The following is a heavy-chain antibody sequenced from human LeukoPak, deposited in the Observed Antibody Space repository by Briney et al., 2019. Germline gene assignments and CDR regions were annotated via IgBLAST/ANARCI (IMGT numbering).Heavy chain of an antibody. V-gene: IGHV3-21*01. CDR2: ISSSSSYI. D-gene: IGHD2-2*01. CDR1: GFTFSSYS. CDR3: AREVREYQLLKYYYYYYMDV. Sequence: GGSLRLSCAASGFTFSSYSMNWVRQAPGKGLEWVSSISSSSSYIYYADSVKGRFTISRDNAKNSLYLQMNSLRAEDTAVYYCAREVREYQLLKYYYYYYMDVWGKGTTVTVSS. J-gene: IGHJ6*03.